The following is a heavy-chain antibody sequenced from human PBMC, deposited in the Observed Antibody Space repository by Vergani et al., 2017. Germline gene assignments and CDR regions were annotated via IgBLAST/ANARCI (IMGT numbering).Heavy chain of an antibody. CDR3: ASDFWSGYYPRGWFDP. D-gene: IGHD3-3*01. CDR1: GGSISSGGYY. Sequence: QVQLQESGPGLVKPSQTLSLTCTVSGGSISSGGYYWSWIRQHPGKGLEWIGYIYYSGRTYYNPSLKSRVTISVDTSKNQFSLKLSSVTAADTAVYYCASDFWSGYYPRGWFDPWGQGTLVTVSS. J-gene: IGHJ5*02. V-gene: IGHV4-31*03. CDR2: IYYSGRT.